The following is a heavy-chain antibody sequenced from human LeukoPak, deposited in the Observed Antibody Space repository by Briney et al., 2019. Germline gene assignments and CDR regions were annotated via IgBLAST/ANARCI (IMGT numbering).Heavy chain of an antibody. CDR1: GYSFTNYW. J-gene: IGHJ4*02. CDR2: IYPGDSDT. CDR3: ARRSAYLLDY. V-gene: IGHV5-51*01. Sequence: GESLKISCKGSGYSFTNYWIGWVRQMPGKGLEWMGIIYPGDSDTRYSPSFQGQVTFSADKSNSTAYLQWSSLKASDTAMYYCARRSAYLLDYWGQGTLVTVSS. D-gene: IGHD3-3*01.